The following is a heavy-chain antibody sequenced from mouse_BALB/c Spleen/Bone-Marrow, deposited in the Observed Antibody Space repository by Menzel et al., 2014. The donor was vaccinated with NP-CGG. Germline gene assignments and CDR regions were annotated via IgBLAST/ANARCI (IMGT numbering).Heavy chain of an antibody. CDR1: GYTFTSYT. CDR2: INPSSGYT. D-gene: IGHD2-4*01. J-gene: IGHJ3*01. V-gene: IGHV1-4*01. CDR3: ARSYYDYDRAWFAY. Sequence: LVESGAELARPGASAKMSCKASGYTFTSYTMHWVKQRPGQGLEWIGYINPSSGYTNYNQKFKDKATLTADKSSSTAYMQLSSLTSEDSVVYYCARSYYDYDRAWFAYWGQGTLVTVSA.